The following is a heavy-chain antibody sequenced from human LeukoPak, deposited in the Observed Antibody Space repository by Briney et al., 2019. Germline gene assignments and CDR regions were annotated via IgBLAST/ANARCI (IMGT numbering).Heavy chain of an antibody. V-gene: IGHV1-8*02. D-gene: IGHD3-10*01. CDR1: GYTFTSYD. Sequence: ASVKVSCKTSGYTFTSYDINWVRQATGQGLEWMGWMNPNSGNTGYAQKFQGRVTMTRNTSISTAYMDLSSLTSEDTAVYYCARDPVLWFGSSGWFDPWGQGTLVTVSS. CDR2: MNPNSGNT. J-gene: IGHJ5*02. CDR3: ARDPVLWFGSSGWFDP.